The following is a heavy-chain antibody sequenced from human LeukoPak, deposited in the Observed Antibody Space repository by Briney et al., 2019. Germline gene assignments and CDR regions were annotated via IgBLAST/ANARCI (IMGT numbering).Heavy chain of an antibody. CDR1: GGSFSGYY. D-gene: IGHD3-10*01. Sequence: SETLSLTCAVYGGSFSGYYWSWIRQPPGKGLEWIGEINHSGSTNYNPSLKSRVTISVDTSKNQFSLKLSSVTAADTAVYYCARDTRPETITMVRGADFDYWGQGTLVTVSS. V-gene: IGHV4-34*01. CDR3: ARDTRPETITMVRGADFDY. CDR2: INHSGST. J-gene: IGHJ4*02.